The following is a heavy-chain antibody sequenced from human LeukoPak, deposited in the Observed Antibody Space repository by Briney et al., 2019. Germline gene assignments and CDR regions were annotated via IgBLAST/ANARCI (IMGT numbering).Heavy chain of an antibody. CDR1: GGSISSYY. V-gene: IGHV4-59*01. D-gene: IGHD3-16*01. CDR2: IYYSGST. Sequence: KASETLSLTCTVSGGSISSYYWSWIRQPPGKGLEWIGYIYYSGSTNYNPSLKSRVTISVDTSKNQFSLKLSSVTAADTAVYYCAKVGGILYFDYWGQGTLVTVSS. J-gene: IGHJ4*02. CDR3: AKVGGILYFDY.